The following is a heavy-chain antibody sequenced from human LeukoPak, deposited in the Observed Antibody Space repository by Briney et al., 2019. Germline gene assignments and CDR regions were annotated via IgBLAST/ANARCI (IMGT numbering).Heavy chain of an antibody. J-gene: IGHJ4*02. CDR3: AGSRTPSARYYFDS. Sequence: SETLSLTCTVSGGSISSYYWSWIRQPPGKGLEWIGYIYTSGSTNYNPSLKSRVTISVDTSKNQFSLKLSSVTAADTAVYYCAGSRTPSARYYFDSWGQETLVTVSS. CDR1: GGSISSYY. CDR2: IYTSGST. V-gene: IGHV4-4*09.